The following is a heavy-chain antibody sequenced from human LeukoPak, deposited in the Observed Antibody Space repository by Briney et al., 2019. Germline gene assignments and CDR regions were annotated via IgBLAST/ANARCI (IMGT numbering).Heavy chain of an antibody. CDR2: IYTSGST. D-gene: IGHD3-16*01. CDR1: GGSISSYY. CDR3: ARLIRNPTVMYYFDY. Sequence: SETLSLTCTVSGGSISSYYWSWIRQPAGKGLEWIGRIYTSGSTNYNPSLKSRVTMSVDTSKNQFSLKLSSVTAADTAVYYCARLIRNPTVMYYFDYWGQGTLVTVSS. V-gene: IGHV4-4*07. J-gene: IGHJ4*02.